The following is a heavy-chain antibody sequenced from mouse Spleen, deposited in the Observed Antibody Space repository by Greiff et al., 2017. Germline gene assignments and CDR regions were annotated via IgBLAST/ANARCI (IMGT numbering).Heavy chain of an antibody. CDR3: ARGDFYGSSPHYYAMDY. CDR2: IDPSDSYT. CDR1: GYTFTSYW. V-gene: IGHV1-59*01. J-gene: IGHJ4*01. D-gene: IGHD1-1*01. Sequence: QVQLKQPGAELVRPGTSVKLSCKASGYTFTSYWMHWVKQRPGQGLEWIGVIDPSDSYTNYNQKFKGKATLTVDTSSSTAYMQLSSLTSEDSAVYYCARGDFYGSSPHYYAMDYWGQGTSVTVSS.